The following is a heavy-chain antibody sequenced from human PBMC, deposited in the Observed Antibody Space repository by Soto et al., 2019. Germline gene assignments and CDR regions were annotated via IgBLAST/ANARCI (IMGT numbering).Heavy chain of an antibody. Sequence: PSETLSLTCTVSGGSISSSSYYWGWIRQPPGKGLEWIGEINHSGNTNYNPSLKSRVTISVDTSKNQFSLKLSSVTAADTAVYYCARVQRRSNLPDYWGQGTLVTVSS. CDR1: GGSISSSSYY. CDR3: ARVQRRSNLPDY. V-gene: IGHV4-39*07. D-gene: IGHD4-4*01. J-gene: IGHJ4*02. CDR2: INHSGNT.